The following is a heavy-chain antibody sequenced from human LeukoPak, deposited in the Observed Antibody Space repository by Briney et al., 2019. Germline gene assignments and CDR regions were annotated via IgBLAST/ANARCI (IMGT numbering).Heavy chain of an antibody. Sequence: ASVKVSCKASGYTFTGYYMHWLRQAPGQGLEWMGWINANTGVTHYAVKFQGRVTITRDTSISTVYMDLSSLQSDDMAVYYCARDHNWGPDYWGQGTLVLVSS. J-gene: IGHJ4*02. CDR2: INANTGVT. D-gene: IGHD7-27*01. V-gene: IGHV1-2*02. CDR3: ARDHNWGPDY. CDR1: GYTFTGYY.